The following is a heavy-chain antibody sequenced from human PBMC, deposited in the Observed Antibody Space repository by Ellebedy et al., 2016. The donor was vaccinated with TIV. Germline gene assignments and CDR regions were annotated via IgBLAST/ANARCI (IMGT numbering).Heavy chain of an antibody. J-gene: IGHJ6*02. V-gene: IGHV1-2*02. Sequence: AASVKVSCKASGYTFTGYYMHWVRQAPGQGLEWMGWINPNSGGTNYAQKFQGRVTMTRDTSISTAYMELRSLRSDDTAVYYCARERFIVATDWDAYGMDVWGQGTTVTVSS. D-gene: IGHD5-12*01. CDR2: INPNSGGT. CDR1: GYTFTGYY. CDR3: ARERFIVATDWDAYGMDV.